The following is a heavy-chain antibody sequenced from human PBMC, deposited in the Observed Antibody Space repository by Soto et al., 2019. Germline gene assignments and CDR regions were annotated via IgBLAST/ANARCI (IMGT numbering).Heavy chain of an antibody. CDR3: AKGRYGDSRFGYFQH. Sequence: VQLVESGGGLVQPGRSLRLSCAASGFTFDDYAMHWVRQAPGKGLEWVSGISWNSGSIGYADSVKGRFTISRDNAKNSLYLQMNSLRAEDTALYYCAKGRYGDSRFGYFQHWGQGTLVTVSS. D-gene: IGHD4-17*01. J-gene: IGHJ1*01. CDR2: ISWNSGSI. CDR1: GFTFDDYA. V-gene: IGHV3-9*01.